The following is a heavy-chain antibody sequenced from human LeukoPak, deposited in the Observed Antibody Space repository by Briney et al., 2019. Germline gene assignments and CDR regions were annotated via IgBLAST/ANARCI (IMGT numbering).Heavy chain of an antibody. CDR2: INHSGST. D-gene: IGHD5-18*01. Sequence: SETLSLTCAVYGVSFSGYYWSWIRQPPGKGLEWIGEINHSGSTNYNPSLKSRVTISVDTSKNQFSLKLSSVTAADTAVYYCARGAAGYSYGWGQGTLVTVSS. CDR1: GVSFSGYY. V-gene: IGHV4-34*01. CDR3: ARGAAGYSYG. J-gene: IGHJ4*02.